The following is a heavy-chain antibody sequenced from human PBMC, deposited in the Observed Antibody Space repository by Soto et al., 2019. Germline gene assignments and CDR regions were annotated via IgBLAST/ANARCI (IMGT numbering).Heavy chain of an antibody. Sequence: LRLSCAASGFTFSDYYMSWIRQAPGKGLEWVSYISSSGSTIYYADSVKGRFTISRDNAKNSLYLQMNSLRAEDTAVYYCAREDYDFWSGYNWFDPWGQGTLVTVSS. V-gene: IGHV3-11*01. CDR2: ISSSGSTI. J-gene: IGHJ5*02. D-gene: IGHD3-3*01. CDR1: GFTFSDYY. CDR3: AREDYDFWSGYNWFDP.